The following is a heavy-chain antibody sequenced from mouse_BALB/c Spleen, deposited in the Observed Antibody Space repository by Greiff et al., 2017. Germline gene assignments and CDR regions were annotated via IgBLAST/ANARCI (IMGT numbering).Heavy chain of an antibody. Sequence: EVKLVESGGGLVQPGGSLKLSCAASGFTFSSYGMSWVRQTPDKRLELVATINSNGGSTYYPDSVKGRFTISRDNAKNTLYLQMSSLKSEDTAMYYCARVADYPYWYFDVWGAGTTVTVSS. V-gene: IGHV5-6-3*01. CDR1: GFTFSSYG. CDR2: INSNGGST. J-gene: IGHJ1*01. CDR3: ARVADYPYWYFDV. D-gene: IGHD2-4*01.